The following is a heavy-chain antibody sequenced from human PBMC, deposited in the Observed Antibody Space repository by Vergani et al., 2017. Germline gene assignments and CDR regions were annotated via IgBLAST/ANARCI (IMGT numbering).Heavy chain of an antibody. Sequence: QVQLQESGPGLVKPSETLSLTCTVSGGSISSYYMSWIRQAPGKGLEWVSYISSSGSTIYYADSVKGRFTISRDNAKNSLYLQMNSLRAEDTAVYYCARVDYYGSGSYDAFDIWGQGTMVTVSS. CDR3: ARVDYYGSGSYDAFDI. CDR2: ISSSGSTI. D-gene: IGHD3-10*01. CDR1: GGSISSYY. J-gene: IGHJ3*02. V-gene: IGHV3-11*01.